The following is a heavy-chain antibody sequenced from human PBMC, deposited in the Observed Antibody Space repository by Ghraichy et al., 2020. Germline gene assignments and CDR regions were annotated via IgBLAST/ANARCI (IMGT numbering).Heavy chain of an antibody. CDR1: GFTFSSYW. V-gene: IGHV3-74*01. CDR2: INSDGSST. D-gene: IGHD3-22*01. CDR3: ARAPYYYDSSGPPDY. Sequence: ETLSLTCAASGFTFSSYWMHWVRQAPGKGLVWVSRINSDGSSTSYADSVKGRFTISRDNAKNTLYLQMNSLRAEDTAVYYCARAPYYYDSSGPPDYWGQGTLVTVSS. J-gene: IGHJ4*02.